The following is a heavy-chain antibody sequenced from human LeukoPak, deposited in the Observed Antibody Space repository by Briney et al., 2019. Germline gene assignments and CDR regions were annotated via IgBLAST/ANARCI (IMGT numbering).Heavy chain of an antibody. Sequence: PGGSLRLSCAASGFTFSSYWMSWVRQAPGKGLEWVANINHDGSEKYYVDSVKGRFTISRDNAKNSLYLQMNSLRAEDTAVYYCAELGITMIGGVWGKGTTVTISS. CDR1: GFTFSSYW. V-gene: IGHV3-7*01. D-gene: IGHD3-10*02. CDR3: AELGITMIGGV. CDR2: INHDGSEK. J-gene: IGHJ6*04.